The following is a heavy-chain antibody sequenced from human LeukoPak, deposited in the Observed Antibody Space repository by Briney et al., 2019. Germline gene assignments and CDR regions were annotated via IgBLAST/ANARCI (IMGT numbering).Heavy chain of an antibody. D-gene: IGHD6-19*01. CDR2: LSSSGSLI. V-gene: IGHV3-21*01. J-gene: IGHJ3*02. CDR3: ARGKYSSGWASDSFDI. CDR1: GFTFSSYA. Sequence: GGSLRLSCAASGFTFSSYAMNWVRQAPGKGLQWASSLSSSGSLIYYADSLKGRFTISRDNAKNSLFLQMNSLRAEDTAVYYCARGKYSSGWASDSFDIWGQGTMVTVSS.